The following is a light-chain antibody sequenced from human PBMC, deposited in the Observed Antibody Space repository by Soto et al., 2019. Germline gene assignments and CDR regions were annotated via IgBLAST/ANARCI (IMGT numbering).Light chain of an antibody. J-gene: IGKJ4*02. Sequence: DIPMTQSPSTLSSSVGDRVTITCRASQSISTWLAGYQQKPGKAPKLLIYKASSLEGGVPTRFCGSGSGTLFEITLSSLHPDDFATYYCQKYSTYPLTFGGGTTVDIK. CDR1: QSISTW. CDR3: QKYSTYPLT. CDR2: KAS. V-gene: IGKV1-5*03.